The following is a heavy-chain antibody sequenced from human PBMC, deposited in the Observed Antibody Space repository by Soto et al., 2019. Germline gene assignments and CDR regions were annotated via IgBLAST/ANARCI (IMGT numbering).Heavy chain of an antibody. J-gene: IGHJ4*02. CDR2: IYYSGST. V-gene: IGHV4-59*01. D-gene: IGHD5-18*01. CDR1: GGSISSYY. CDR3: ARGSSYVDY. Sequence: QVQLQESGPGLVKPSETLSLTCTVSGGSISSYYWSWIRQPPGKGLEWIGYIYYSGSTNYNPSLKRRVTISVDTSKNQFSLKLSSVTAADTAVYYCARGSSYVDYWGQGTLVTVSS.